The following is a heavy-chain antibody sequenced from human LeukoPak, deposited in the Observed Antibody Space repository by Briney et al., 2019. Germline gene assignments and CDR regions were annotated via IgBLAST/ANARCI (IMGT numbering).Heavy chain of an antibody. V-gene: IGHV4-4*09. Sequence: SETLSLTCTVSGGSISSYYWSWIRQPPGKGLEWIGYIYTSGSTNYNPSLKSRVTISVDTSKNQFSLKLSSVTAAGTAVYYCARRDYYYYYMDVWGKGTTVTVSS. J-gene: IGHJ6*03. CDR3: ARRDYYYYYMDV. CDR1: GGSISSYY. CDR2: IYTSGST.